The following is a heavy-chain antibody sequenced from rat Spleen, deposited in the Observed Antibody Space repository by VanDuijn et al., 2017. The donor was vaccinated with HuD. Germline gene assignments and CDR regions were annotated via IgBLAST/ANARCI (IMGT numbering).Heavy chain of an antibody. J-gene: IGHJ2*01. CDR2: ISSGGST. D-gene: IGHD1-4*01. CDR1: GFSLTTNG. CDR3: VREANSPGITFDY. V-gene: IGHV2S12*01. Sequence: QVHLKESGPGLVQSSQTLSLTCTVFGFSLTTNGVSWVRQPPGEGLEWVAAISSGGSTYYNSALKSRLSISRDTSKSQVFLKMNSLQTEDTATYYCVREANSPGITFDYWGQGVMVTVSS.